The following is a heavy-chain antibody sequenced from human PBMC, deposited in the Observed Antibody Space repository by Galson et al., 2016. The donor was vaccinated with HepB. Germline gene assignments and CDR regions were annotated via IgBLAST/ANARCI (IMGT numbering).Heavy chain of an antibody. J-gene: IGHJ4*02. V-gene: IGHV3-53*01. CDR3: GSRLGYCRGGSCFGRY. D-gene: IGHD2-15*01. CDR1: GFTVSDNY. Sequence: SLRLSCAVSGFTVSDNYMSWVRQAPGKGLEWVSLIYSDGRTYYAESAKGRFTISRDSTKNTVYLQMSSLRVEDSAVYYCGSRLGYCRGGSCFGRYWGQGTLVTVSA. CDR2: IYSDGRT.